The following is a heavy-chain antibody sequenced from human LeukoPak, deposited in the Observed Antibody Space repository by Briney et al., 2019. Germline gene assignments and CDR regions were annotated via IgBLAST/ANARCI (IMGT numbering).Heavy chain of an antibody. J-gene: IGHJ6*02. D-gene: IGHD2-21*02. CDR1: GGSISSYY. V-gene: IGHV4-59*01. CDR3: ARGILVTAIRYYYGMDV. Sequence: TSETLSLTCTVSGGSISSYYWSWIRQPPGKGLEWIGYIYYSGSTNYNPSLKSRVTISVDTSKNQFSLKLSSVTAADTAVYYCARGILVTAIRYYYGMDVWGQGTTVTVSS. CDR2: IYYSGST.